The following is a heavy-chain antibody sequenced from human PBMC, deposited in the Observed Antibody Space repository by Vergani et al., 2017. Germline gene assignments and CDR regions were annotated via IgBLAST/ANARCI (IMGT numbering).Heavy chain of an antibody. Sequence: QVQLVQSGAEVKKPGSSVKVSCKASGGTFSSYAISWVRQAPGQGLEWMGGIIPIFGTANYAQKFQGRVTITADKSTSTAYMELSSLRSEDTAVYYCAREVDTAMPPGAAGYYYYGMDVWGQGTTVTVSS. V-gene: IGHV1-69*06. CDR1: GGTFSSYA. D-gene: IGHD5-18*01. CDR2: IIPIFGTA. CDR3: AREVDTAMPPGAAGYYYYGMDV. J-gene: IGHJ6*02.